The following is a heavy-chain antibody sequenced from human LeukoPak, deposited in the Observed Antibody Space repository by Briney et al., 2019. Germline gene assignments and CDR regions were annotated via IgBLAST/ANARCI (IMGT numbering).Heavy chain of an antibody. J-gene: IGHJ4*02. Sequence: ASVKVSCKASGYTFTSYDINWVRQATGQGLEWMGWMNPNSGNTGYAQKFQGRVTMTRNTSISTAYMELGSLRSEDTAVYYCARGLGTATEFDYWGQGTLVTVSS. CDR3: ARGLGTATEFDY. CDR2: MNPNSGNT. D-gene: IGHD5-18*01. CDR1: GYTFTSYD. V-gene: IGHV1-8*01.